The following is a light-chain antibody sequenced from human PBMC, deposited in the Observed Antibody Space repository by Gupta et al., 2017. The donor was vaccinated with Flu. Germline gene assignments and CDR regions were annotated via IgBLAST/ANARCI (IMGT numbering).Light chain of an antibody. CDR2: DDD. CDR1: NIRGKS. J-gene: IGLJ3*02. Sequence: SSVLTQPPSVSVAPGQTASITCGGNNIRGKSVHWYLQKSGQAPVLVVHDDDDRPPGIPERFSGSKSGNTATLTLSRVEAGDEADYYCQVWDSSSGRVFGGGTKLTVL. V-gene: IGLV3-21*02. CDR3: QVWDSSSGRV.